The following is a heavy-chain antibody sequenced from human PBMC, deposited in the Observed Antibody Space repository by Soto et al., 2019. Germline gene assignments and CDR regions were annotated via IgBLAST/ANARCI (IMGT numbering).Heavy chain of an antibody. CDR1: GFALSTNGVG. CDR2: IYLDDDI. V-gene: IGHV2-5*02. J-gene: IGHJ4*02. D-gene: IGHD1-26*01. CDR3: ASLRGSFSPFDH. Sequence: QITLKESGPTLVKPTQTLALTCTCSGFALSTNGVGVGWIRQPPGKALEWLALIYLDDDIRYSPSLKNRLTITKDTSKNQVVLTMTNMNPVDTATYYCASLRGSFSPFDHWGQGTLVTVSS.